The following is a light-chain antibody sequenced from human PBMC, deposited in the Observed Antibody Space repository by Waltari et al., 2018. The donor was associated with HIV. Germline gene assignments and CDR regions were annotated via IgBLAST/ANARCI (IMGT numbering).Light chain of an antibody. V-gene: IGLV2-23*02. CDR1: SCDVGGYNY. Sequence: QSALTQPASVSGSPGQSITISRTGTSCDVGGYNYVSWYQQHTGKAPKLMIYDVSKRPSGVSNRFSGSKSGNTASLTISGLQAEDEADYYCCSYAGSSTYVFGTGTKVTVL. CDR2: DVS. J-gene: IGLJ1*01. CDR3: CSYAGSSTYV.